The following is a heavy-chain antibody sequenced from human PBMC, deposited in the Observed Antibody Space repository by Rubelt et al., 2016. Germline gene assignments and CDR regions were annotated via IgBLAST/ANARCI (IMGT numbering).Heavy chain of an antibody. V-gene: IGHV4-34*01. J-gene: IGHJ3*02. Sequence: QVQLQQWGAGLLKPSETLSLTCAVYGGSFSGYYWSWIRQPPGKGLEWIATVSSTGTTYYNPSLKSRVTISLDTSKNQVYLNLSSVTAADTAVYYCAGGELIVVAHDAFDIWGQGTMVTVSS. CDR1: GGSFSGYY. CDR3: AGGELIVVAHDAFDI. D-gene: IGHD3-22*01. CDR2: VSSTGTT.